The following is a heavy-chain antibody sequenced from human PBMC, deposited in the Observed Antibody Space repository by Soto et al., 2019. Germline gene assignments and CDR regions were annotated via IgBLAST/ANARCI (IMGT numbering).Heavy chain of an antibody. CDR2: ISPSGGTT. CDR1: GFLFSSYA. V-gene: IGHV3-23*01. CDR3: ANRGYSGYDPHYT. Sequence: EVQLLVSGGGLVQPGGSLRLSCAASGFLFSSYAMTWVRQTPRKGLEWVSQISPSGGTTYYADSVKGRFTLSRDNSKNTVYLQMNSLRAEDTAVYYCANRGYSGYDPHYTWGQGTLVTVSS. D-gene: IGHD5-12*01. J-gene: IGHJ4*02.